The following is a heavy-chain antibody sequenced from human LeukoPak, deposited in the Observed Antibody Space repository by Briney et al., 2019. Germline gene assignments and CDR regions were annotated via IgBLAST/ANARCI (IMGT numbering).Heavy chain of an antibody. V-gene: IGHV1-46*01. CDR3: ARGGSSSSPFFDY. CDR2: INPSGGST. J-gene: IGHJ4*02. Sequence: ASVKVSRKASGYTFTNYFMHWVRQAPGQGRVWMGIINPSGGSTSYAQKFQGRVTMTRDTSTSTVYMEVSSLRSEDTAVYYCARGGSSSSPFFDYWGQGTLVTVSS. CDR1: GYTFTNYF. D-gene: IGHD6-13*01.